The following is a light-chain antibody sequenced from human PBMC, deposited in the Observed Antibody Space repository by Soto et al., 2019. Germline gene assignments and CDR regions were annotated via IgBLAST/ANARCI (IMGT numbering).Light chain of an antibody. CDR1: QTISSW. J-gene: IGKJ1*01. V-gene: IGKV1-5*03. CDR3: QHYNSYSEA. CDR2: KAS. Sequence: DIQMTQSPSTLSGSVGDRVTITCRASQTISSWLAWYQQKPGKAPKLLIYKASTLKSGVPSRFSGSGSGTAFTLTISSLQTDDFATYYCQHYNSYSEAFGHGTKVELK.